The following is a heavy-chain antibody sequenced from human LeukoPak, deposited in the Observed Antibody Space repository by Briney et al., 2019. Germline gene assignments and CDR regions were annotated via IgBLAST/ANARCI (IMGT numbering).Heavy chain of an antibody. CDR3: ARGGYYYYYMEV. CDR1: GYTFTSYD. Sequence: ASVKVSCKASGYTFTSYDINWVRHATGQGLEWMGLMNPNSGNTGYAQKFQGRVTITRNTSISTAYMELNSLRSEDTAVYYCARGGYYYYYMEVWGKGTTVTVSS. CDR2: MNPNSGNT. V-gene: IGHV1-8*03. J-gene: IGHJ6*03.